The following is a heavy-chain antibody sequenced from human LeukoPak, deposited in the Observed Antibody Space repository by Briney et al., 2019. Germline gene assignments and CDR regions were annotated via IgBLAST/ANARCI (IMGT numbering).Heavy chain of an antibody. D-gene: IGHD4-11*01. CDR3: AREDYHASYYMDV. J-gene: IGHJ6*03. CDR2: IIPILGIA. Sequence: GASVEVSCKASGGTFSSYTISCVRQAPGQGLEWMGRIIPILGIANYAQKFQGRVTITADKSTSTAYMELSSLRSEDTAVYYCAREDYHASYYMDVWDKGTTVTVSS. V-gene: IGHV1-69*04. CDR1: GGTFSSYT.